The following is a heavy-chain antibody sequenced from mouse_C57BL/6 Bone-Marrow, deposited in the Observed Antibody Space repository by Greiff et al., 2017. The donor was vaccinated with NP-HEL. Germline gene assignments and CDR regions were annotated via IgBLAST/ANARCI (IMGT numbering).Heavy chain of an antibody. D-gene: IGHD1-1*01. CDR2: IYPGDGDT. CDR1: GYAFSSSW. V-gene: IGHV1-82*01. Sequence: QVQLQQSGPELVKPGASVKISCKASGYAFSSSWMNWVKQRPGKGLEWIGRIYPGDGDTNYNGKFKGKATLTADKSSSTAYMQRSSLTSEDSAVYFCATLLLHFDYWGQGTTLTVSS. J-gene: IGHJ2*01. CDR3: ATLLLHFDY.